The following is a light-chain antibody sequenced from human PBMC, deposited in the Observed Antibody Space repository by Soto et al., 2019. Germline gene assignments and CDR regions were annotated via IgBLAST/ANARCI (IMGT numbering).Light chain of an antibody. J-gene: IGLJ3*02. CDR2: GND. CDR3: AAWDDTLNGWV. CDR1: SSTIGSNF. Sequence: QSVLTQPPSASGTPGQGVTISCSGSSSTIGSNFVVWYQQLPGTAPKLLIYGNDRQPSGVPDRFSGSKSGTSASLAITGLQSEDEADYYCAAWDDTLNGWVFGGGTKVTVL. V-gene: IGLV1-44*01.